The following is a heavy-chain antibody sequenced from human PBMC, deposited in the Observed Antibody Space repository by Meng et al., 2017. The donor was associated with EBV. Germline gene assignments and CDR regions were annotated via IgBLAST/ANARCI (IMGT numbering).Heavy chain of an antibody. CDR1: GGPFRNYA. V-gene: IGHV1-69*01. D-gene: IGHD3-10*01. CDR3: ASESGRGYTPDY. Sequence: QVSVVQLAAEVKKPGSSVKASCKTSGGPFRNYAISWVRQAPGQGLEWLGGFLPTLGAPNYAQKFHGRVSITADESTSTHYMDLSSLRSEDTAVYYCASESGRGYTPDYWGQGTLVTVSS. CDR2: FLPTLGAP. J-gene: IGHJ4*02.